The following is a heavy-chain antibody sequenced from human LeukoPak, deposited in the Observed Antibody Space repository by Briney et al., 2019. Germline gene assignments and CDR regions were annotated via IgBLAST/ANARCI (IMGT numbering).Heavy chain of an antibody. CDR1: GGSFSGYY. Sequence: SETLSLTCAVYGGSFSGYYWSWIRQPPGKGLEWIGEVNHSGSTNYNPSLKSRVTISVDTSKNQFSLKLSSVTAADTAVYYCARGQGYSYGYVHYYYYMDVWGKGTTVTVSS. D-gene: IGHD5-18*01. CDR2: VNHSGST. V-gene: IGHV4-34*01. CDR3: ARGQGYSYGYVHYYYYMDV. J-gene: IGHJ6*03.